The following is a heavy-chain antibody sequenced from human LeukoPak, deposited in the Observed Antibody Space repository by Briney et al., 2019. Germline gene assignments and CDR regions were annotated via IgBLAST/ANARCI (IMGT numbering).Heavy chain of an antibody. CDR1: GYTFTSYG. CDR3: ARMAYSYKTNWFDP. V-gene: IGHV1-18*01. J-gene: IGHJ5*02. D-gene: IGHD5-18*01. CDR2: ISAYNGNT. Sequence: ASVKVSCKASGYTFTSYGISWVRQAPGQGLEWMGWISAYNGNTNYAQKLQGRVTMTTDTSTSTGYMELRSLRSDDTAVYYCARMAYSYKTNWFDPWGQGTLVTVSS.